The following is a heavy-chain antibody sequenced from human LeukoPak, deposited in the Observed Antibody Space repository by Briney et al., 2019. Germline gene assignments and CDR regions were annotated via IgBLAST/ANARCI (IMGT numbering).Heavy chain of an antibody. V-gene: IGHV3-9*03. CDR2: ISWNSGSI. CDR1: GFTFDDYD. D-gene: IGHD6-19*01. J-gene: IGHJ4*02. Sequence: PGGSLRLSCAASGFTFDDYDMHWVRQAPGKGLEWVSGISWNSGSIGYADSVKGRFTISRDNAKNSLYLQMNSLRAEDMALYYCAKGPIAVAGTYFDYWGQGTLVTVSS. CDR3: AKGPIAVAGTYFDY.